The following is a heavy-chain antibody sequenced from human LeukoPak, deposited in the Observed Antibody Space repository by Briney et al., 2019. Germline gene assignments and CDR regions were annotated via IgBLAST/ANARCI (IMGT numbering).Heavy chain of an antibody. CDR1: GGSISSYY. Sequence: SETLSLTCTISGGSISSYYWSWIRQPPGKGLEWIGYIYYSGSTNYNPSLKSRVTISLDTSKNQFSLKMRSVTAADTAVYYCASPSLTGYAFDIWGQGTMVTVSS. D-gene: IGHD3-9*01. V-gene: IGHV4-59*01. CDR2: IYYSGST. CDR3: ASPSLTGYAFDI. J-gene: IGHJ3*02.